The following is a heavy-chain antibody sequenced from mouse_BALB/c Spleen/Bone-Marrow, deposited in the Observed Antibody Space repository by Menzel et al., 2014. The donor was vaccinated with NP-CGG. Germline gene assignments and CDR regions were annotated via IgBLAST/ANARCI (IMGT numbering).Heavy chain of an antibody. CDR3: VRHKNYYAMDY. CDR1: GFAFSRYD. Sequence: EVKLVESGGGLVKPGGSLKLSCAASGFAFSRYDMSWVRQTPEKRLEWVAYTTNGGDNTYYPDTVKGRFTISRDNAKNTLYLQMSSLKSEDTAMYYCVRHKNYYAMDYWGQGTSVTVSS. CDR2: TTNGGDNT. J-gene: IGHJ4*01. V-gene: IGHV5-12-1*01.